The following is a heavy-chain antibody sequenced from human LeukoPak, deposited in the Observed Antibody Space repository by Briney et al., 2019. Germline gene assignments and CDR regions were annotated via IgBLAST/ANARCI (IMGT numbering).Heavy chain of an antibody. J-gene: IGHJ5*02. CDR1: GFTFSSHW. V-gene: IGHV3-7*01. CDR3: ARDGRTYGFDP. CDR2: IKQDGSDE. D-gene: IGHD2-21*01. Sequence: GGSLRLSCAASGFTFSSHWMSWVRQAPGKGLEWVANIKQDGSDEYYVDSVKGRFTISRDNAKNSLYLQMNSLRADDTAVYYCARDGRTYGFDPWGQGTLVTVSS.